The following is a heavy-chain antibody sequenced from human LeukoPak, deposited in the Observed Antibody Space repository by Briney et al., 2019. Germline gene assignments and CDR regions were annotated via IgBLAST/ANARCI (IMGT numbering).Heavy chain of an antibody. D-gene: IGHD6-6*01. J-gene: IGHJ4*02. CDR2: IWYDESNK. CDR3: ARDISSRHFDH. V-gene: IGHV3-33*01. Sequence: GGSLRLSCAASGFTFSRHGMHWVRQAPGKGLEWVAVIWYDESNKYYADSVKGRFTISRDNSKNTLYLQMNSLRAEDTAVYYCARDISSRHFDHLGQGTLVTVSS. CDR1: GFTFSRHG.